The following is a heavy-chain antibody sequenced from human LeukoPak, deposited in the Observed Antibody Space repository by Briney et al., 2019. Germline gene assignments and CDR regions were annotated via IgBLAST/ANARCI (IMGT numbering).Heavy chain of an antibody. D-gene: IGHD3-10*01. CDR3: AKLRRFGESDY. V-gene: IGHV3-23*01. CDR2: ISGSGGST. CDR1: GFTVSSNY. J-gene: IGHJ4*02. Sequence: GGSLRLSCAASGFTVSSNYMSWVRQAPGKGLEWVSAISGSGGSTYYADSVKGRFTISRDNSKNTLYLQMNSLRAEDTAVYYCAKLRRFGESDYWGQGTLVTVSS.